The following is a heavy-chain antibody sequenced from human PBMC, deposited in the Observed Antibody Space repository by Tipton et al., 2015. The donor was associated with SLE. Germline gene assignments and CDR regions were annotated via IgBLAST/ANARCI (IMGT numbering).Heavy chain of an antibody. J-gene: IGHJ4*02. Sequence: QVQLVQSGAEVKKPGASVKVSCKASGYTFTSYYMHWVRQAPGQGLEWMGIINPSGGSTSYAQKFQGRVTMTRDTSTSTVYMELRSLRSDDTAVYYCARGGIAAAGTLLVDFDYWGQGTLVTVSS. CDR2: INPSGGST. D-gene: IGHD6-13*01. CDR1: GYTFTSYY. V-gene: IGHV1-46*01. CDR3: ARGGIAAAGTLLVDFDY.